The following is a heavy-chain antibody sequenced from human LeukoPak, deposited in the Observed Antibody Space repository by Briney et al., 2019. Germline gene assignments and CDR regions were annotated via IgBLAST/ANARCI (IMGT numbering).Heavy chain of an antibody. CDR3: ARARAGAGTFFFDY. CDR2: IKQDGSEK. Sequence: GGSLRLSCAASGLTFSNYWMDWVRQAPGKGLEWVANIKQDGSEKNYVDSVKGRFIISRDNAKNSLYLQMNTLRADDTAVYYCARARAGAGTFFFDYWGQGTLVTVSS. D-gene: IGHD6-13*01. CDR1: GLTFSNYW. V-gene: IGHV3-7*03. J-gene: IGHJ4*02.